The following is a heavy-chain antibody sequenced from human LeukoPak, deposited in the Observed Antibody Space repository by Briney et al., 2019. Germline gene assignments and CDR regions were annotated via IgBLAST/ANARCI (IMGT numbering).Heavy chain of an antibody. J-gene: IGHJ4*02. Sequence: GGSLRLSCAASGFTFNNYVMNWVRQAPGKGLEWVSVISGSGGSTYYADSVKGRFTISRDNSKTTLYLQMNSLRAEDTAVYYCAKRGSSGYNYFDYWGQGTLVTVSS. CDR3: AKRGSSGYNYFDY. CDR1: GFTFNNYV. D-gene: IGHD3-22*01. V-gene: IGHV3-23*01. CDR2: ISGSGGST.